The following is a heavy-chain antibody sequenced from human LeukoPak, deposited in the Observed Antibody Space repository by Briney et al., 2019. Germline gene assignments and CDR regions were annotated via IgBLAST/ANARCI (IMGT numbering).Heavy chain of an antibody. CDR1: GFIFSNYW. V-gene: IGHV3-7*01. CDR2: IKQDGSGK. D-gene: IGHD6-19*01. Sequence: PGGSLRLSCAPSGFIFSNYWMSWVRQAPGKGREWVAMIKQDGSGKYYVGSVKGRFTISRDNAKNSLYLQMNSLRAEDTAVYYCAREVHSSGWYEGPDYWGQGTLVTVSS. J-gene: IGHJ4*02. CDR3: AREVHSSGWYEGPDY.